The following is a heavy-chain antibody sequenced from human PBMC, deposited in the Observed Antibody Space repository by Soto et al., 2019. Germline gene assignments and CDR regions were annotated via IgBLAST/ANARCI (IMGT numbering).Heavy chain of an antibody. Sequence: ASVKVSCKASGYTFTSYDINWVRQATGQGLEWMGWMNPKSANTGYAQNFQGRVTMTRNTSISTAYMELSSLRSEDTAVYYCARSPSWETTVTPYYFDYWGQGTLVTVS. V-gene: IGHV1-8*01. J-gene: IGHJ4*02. D-gene: IGHD4-4*01. CDR3: ARSPSWETTVTPYYFDY. CDR2: MNPKSANT. CDR1: GYTFTSYD.